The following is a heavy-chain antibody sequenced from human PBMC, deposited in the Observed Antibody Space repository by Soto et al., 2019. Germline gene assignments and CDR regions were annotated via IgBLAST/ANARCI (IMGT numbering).Heavy chain of an antibody. Sequence: SETLSLTCAVYGGSFIGYYCIFIRRPPFKWPEWIVEINHSGSTNYNPSLKSRVTISVDTSKNQFSLKLSSVTAADTAVYYCARGPLLGAYYYYYYGMDVWGQGTTVTVSS. CDR1: GGSFIGYY. CDR2: INHSGST. V-gene: IGHV4-34*01. CDR3: ARGPLLGAYYYYYYGMDV. D-gene: IGHD2-15*01. J-gene: IGHJ6*02.